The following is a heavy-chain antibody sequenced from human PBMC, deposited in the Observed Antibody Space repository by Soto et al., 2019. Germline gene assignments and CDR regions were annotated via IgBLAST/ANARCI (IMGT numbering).Heavy chain of an antibody. CDR3: TRVNYDSSGYSPSSLAFV. J-gene: IGHJ6*02. V-gene: IGHV1-3*01. CDR1: GGTFSSDS. CDR2: INAGNGNT. Sequence: GASVKVSCKASGGTFSSDSFSWVRQAPGQGLEWMGWINAGNGNTKYSQKFQGRVTITRDTSASTAYMELSSLRSEDTAVYYCTRVNYDSSGYSPSSLAFVWGQGTTVTVSS. D-gene: IGHD3-22*01.